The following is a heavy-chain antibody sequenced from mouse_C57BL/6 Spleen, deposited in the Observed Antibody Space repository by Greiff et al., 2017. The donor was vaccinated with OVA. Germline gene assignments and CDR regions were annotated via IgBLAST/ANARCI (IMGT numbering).Heavy chain of an antibody. CDR1: GYTFTDYE. Sequence: QVQLQQSGAELVRPGASVTLSCKASGYTFTDYEMHWVKQTPVHGLEWIGAIDPETGGTAYNQKFKGKAILTADKSSSTAYMELRSLTSEDSAVYDGPYSSPTLYWYFDVWGTGTTVTVAS. D-gene: IGHD2-5*01. V-gene: IGHV1-15*01. CDR3: PYSSPTLYWYFDV. CDR2: IDPETGGT. J-gene: IGHJ1*03.